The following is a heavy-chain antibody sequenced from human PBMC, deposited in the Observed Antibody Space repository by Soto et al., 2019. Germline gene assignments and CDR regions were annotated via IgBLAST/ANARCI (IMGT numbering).Heavy chain of an antibody. J-gene: IGHJ3*01. CDR2: INPDGRQR. CDR1: GLIFSDQW. CDR3: ARGSSGAFDL. Sequence: GGSLRLSCIASGLIFSDQWMSWVRHVPGKGLEWVAAINPDGRQRPYVDSVRGRFTISRDNAQDSLYLQMNTLRVEDTAVYYCARGSSGAFDLWGQGTKVTVSS. V-gene: IGHV3-7*02. D-gene: IGHD1-26*01.